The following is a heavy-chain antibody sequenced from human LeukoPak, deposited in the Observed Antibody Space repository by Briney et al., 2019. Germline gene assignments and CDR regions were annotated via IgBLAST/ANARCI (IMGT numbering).Heavy chain of an antibody. Sequence: PSETLSLTCAVYGGSFSGYYWSWIRQPPGKGLKWIGEINHSGSTNYNPSLKSRVTISVDTSKNQFSLKLSSVTAADTAVYYCARRKMQQLVGRDNWFDPWGQGTLVTVSS. CDR1: GGSFSGYY. CDR2: INHSGST. J-gene: IGHJ5*02. CDR3: ARRKMQQLVGRDNWFDP. V-gene: IGHV4-34*01. D-gene: IGHD6-13*01.